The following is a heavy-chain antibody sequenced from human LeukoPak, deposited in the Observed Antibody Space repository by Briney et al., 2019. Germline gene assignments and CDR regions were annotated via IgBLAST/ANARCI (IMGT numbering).Heavy chain of an antibody. D-gene: IGHD5-24*01. CDR2: LNPSGGSS. CDR1: GYTVTSYY. J-gene: IGHJ6*02. V-gene: IGHV1-46*01. Sequence: GASVKVSCKASGYTVTSYYMHWVRQAPGQGLEWMAILNPSGGSSNYARKFQGRATLTRATSTGTVYMELSSLRSEDTAVYYCASVYKHGMDVWGQGTLVTVSS. CDR3: ASVYKHGMDV.